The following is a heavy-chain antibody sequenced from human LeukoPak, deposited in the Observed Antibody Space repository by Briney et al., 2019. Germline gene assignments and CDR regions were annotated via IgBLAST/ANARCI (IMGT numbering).Heavy chain of an antibody. CDR2: INHSGST. Sequence: SETLSLTCAVYGGSFSGYYWMWIRHPPGKGREWIGEINHSGSTNYNPSLNCRCTISVDTSKNQFSLKLSCVTGADTAVYYYAGGVLGVDIWGQGTMVTVSS. CDR3: AGGVLGVDI. D-gene: IGHD6-6*01. CDR1: GGSFSGYY. J-gene: IGHJ3*02. V-gene: IGHV4-34*01.